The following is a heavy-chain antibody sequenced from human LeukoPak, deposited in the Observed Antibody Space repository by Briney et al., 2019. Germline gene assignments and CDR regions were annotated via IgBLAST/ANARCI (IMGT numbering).Heavy chain of an antibody. CDR3: AGGYSSGWDDAFDI. CDR1: GGSISSGDYY. J-gene: IGHJ3*02. Sequence: KPSETLSLTCTVSGGSISSGDYYWSWIRQPPGKGLEWIGYIYYSGSTYYNPSLKSRVTISVDTSKNQFSLKLSSVTAADTAVYYCAGGYSSGWDDAFDIWGQGTMVTVSS. CDR2: IYYSGST. V-gene: IGHV4-30-4*01. D-gene: IGHD6-19*01.